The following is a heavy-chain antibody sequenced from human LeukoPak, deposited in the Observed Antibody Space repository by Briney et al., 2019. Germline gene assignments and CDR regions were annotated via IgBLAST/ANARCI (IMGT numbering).Heavy chain of an antibody. D-gene: IGHD6-13*01. Sequence: QTGGSLRLSCAASGFTFSSYWMSWVRQAPGKGLEWVANIKQDGSEKYYVDSVKGRFTISRDNAKNSLYLQMNSLRAEDTAVYYCAREGSSWYGYYYMDVWGKGTTVTVSS. J-gene: IGHJ6*03. CDR1: GFTFSSYW. V-gene: IGHV3-7*01. CDR2: IKQDGSEK. CDR3: AREGSSWYGYYYMDV.